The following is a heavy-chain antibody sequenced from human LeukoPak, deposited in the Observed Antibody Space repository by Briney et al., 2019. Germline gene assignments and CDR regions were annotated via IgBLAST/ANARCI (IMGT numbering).Heavy chain of an antibody. Sequence: ASVKVSCKASGYTFTGYYMHWVRQAPGQGLEWMGWINPNSGGTNYAQKFQGWVTMTRDTSISTAYMELSRLRSDDTAVYYCARRGTPLVVPAATNFDYWGQGTLVTVSS. J-gene: IGHJ4*02. CDR2: INPNSGGT. CDR1: GYTFTGYY. D-gene: IGHD2-2*01. CDR3: ARRGTPLVVPAATNFDY. V-gene: IGHV1-2*04.